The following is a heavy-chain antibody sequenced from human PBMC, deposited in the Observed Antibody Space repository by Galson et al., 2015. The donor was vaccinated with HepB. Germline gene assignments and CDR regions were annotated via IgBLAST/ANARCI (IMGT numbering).Heavy chain of an antibody. CDR1: GFTFSSYA. D-gene: IGHD2-8*01. CDR2: ISSNGGST. Sequence: SLRLSCAASGFTFSSYAMHWVRQAPGKGLEYVSAISSNGGSTYYADSVKGRFTISRDNSKNTLYLQMSSLRAEDTAVYYCVKDSMYAQYTPYYGMDVWGQGTTVTVSS. J-gene: IGHJ6*02. CDR3: VKDSMYAQYTPYYGMDV. V-gene: IGHV3-64D*06.